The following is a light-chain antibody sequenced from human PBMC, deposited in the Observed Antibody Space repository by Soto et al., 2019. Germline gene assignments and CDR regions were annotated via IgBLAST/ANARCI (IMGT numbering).Light chain of an antibody. CDR2: DSN. V-gene: IGLV1-51*01. J-gene: IGLJ2*01. CDR1: SSNIGNNY. CDR3: GTWDNSLSAVV. Sequence: QSVLTQPPSVSAAPGQTVTISCSGSSSNIGNNYVSWYQPLLGTAPKLLIYDSNKRPSGIPDRFSGSKSGTSATLGITGLQTGDEAGYYCGTWDNSLSAVVFGGGTKVTVL.